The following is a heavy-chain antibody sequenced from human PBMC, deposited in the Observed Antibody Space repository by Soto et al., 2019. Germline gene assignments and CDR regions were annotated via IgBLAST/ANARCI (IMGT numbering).Heavy chain of an antibody. V-gene: IGHV3-30*04. D-gene: IGHD6-13*01. J-gene: IGHJ5*02. CDR3: ARDRDSSSRPTYWFDP. CDR1: GFTFSNYA. Sequence: PGGSLRLSCAASGFTFSNYAMHWVRQAPAKGLEWVAVISYDGSNKYYADSVKGRFTISRDNSKNTLYLQMNSLKAEDTAVYYCARDRDSSSRPTYWFDPWGQGTLVTVSS. CDR2: ISYDGSNK.